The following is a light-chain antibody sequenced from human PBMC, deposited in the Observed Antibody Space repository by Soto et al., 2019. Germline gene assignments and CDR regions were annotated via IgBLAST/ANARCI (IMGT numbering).Light chain of an antibody. CDR1: QSVSSGR. CDR3: QQYGSSPFT. J-gene: IGKJ4*01. CDR2: GAS. Sequence: EIVMTQSPATLSVSPGERATLSCRASQSVSSGRLAWYQQTPGQAPRLLIYGASSRATGIPDRFSGSGSGTDFTLSISRLEPEDFAMYYCQQYGSSPFTFGGGTKVDIK. V-gene: IGKV3-20*01.